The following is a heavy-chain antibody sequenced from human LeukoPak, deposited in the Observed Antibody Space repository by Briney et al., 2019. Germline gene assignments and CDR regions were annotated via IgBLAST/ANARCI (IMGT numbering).Heavy chain of an antibody. CDR2: INNSGST. D-gene: IGHD3-10*01. V-gene: IGHV4-30-4*01. Sequence: SQTLSLICTVSGDSIRSGDYYWNWIRQPPGKGLEWIGYINNSGSTYYNPSLKSRVTMSVDTSKSQFSLNLSSVTAADTAVYYCARDKMNVLVWFGESPDYHYYSMDVWGQGTTVTVSS. CDR1: GDSIRSGDYY. CDR3: ARDKMNVLVWFGESPDYHYYSMDV. J-gene: IGHJ6*02.